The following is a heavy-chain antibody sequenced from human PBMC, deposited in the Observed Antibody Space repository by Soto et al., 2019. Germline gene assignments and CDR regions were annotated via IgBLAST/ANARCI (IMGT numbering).Heavy chain of an antibody. CDR2: INPSGGSA. CDR1: GYSFTNHY. J-gene: IGHJ3*02. D-gene: IGHD3-22*01. CDR3: ARDRDYYESSGNDAFDI. Sequence: ASVKVSCKASGYSFTNHYVHWVRQAPGQGLEWVGIINPSGGSASYAQNLQGRVTMTMDTPTSTVYMELSSLRSDDTAVYYCARDRDYYESSGNDAFDIWG. V-gene: IGHV1-46*04.